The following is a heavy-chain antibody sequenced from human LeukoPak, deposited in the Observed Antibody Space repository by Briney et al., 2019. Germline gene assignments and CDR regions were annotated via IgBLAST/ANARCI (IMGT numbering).Heavy chain of an antibody. V-gene: IGHV4-34*01. CDR1: GRSFSGYY. J-gene: IGHJ4*02. CDR3: ARGGSGWYRAIDY. Sequence: SETLSLTCAVYGRSFSGYYWSWIRQPPGKGREWIGEINHSGSTNYNPSLKSRVAISVDTSKNQFSLKLSSVTAADTAVYYCARGGSGWYRAIDYWGQGTLVTVSS. D-gene: IGHD6-19*01. CDR2: INHSGST.